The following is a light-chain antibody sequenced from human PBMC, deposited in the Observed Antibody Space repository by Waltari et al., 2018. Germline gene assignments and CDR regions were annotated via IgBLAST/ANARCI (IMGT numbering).Light chain of an antibody. V-gene: IGLV2-14*01. CDR2: EVS. Sequence: QSALTQPASVSGTPGQSITISCSGTDSDVGAYDFVFWYQQHPGKAPHLIIYEVSNRPSGSSNRFSASTAGTTASLTISGLQAEDEADDYCSSYTTSSAPGVFGTGTRVTVL. CDR3: SSYTTSSAPGV. CDR1: DSDVGAYDF. J-gene: IGLJ1*01.